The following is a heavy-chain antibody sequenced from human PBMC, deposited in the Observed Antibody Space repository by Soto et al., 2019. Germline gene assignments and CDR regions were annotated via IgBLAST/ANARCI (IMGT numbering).Heavy chain of an antibody. D-gene: IGHD6-13*01. Sequence: QPGGSLRLSCAASGFTVSTNYMSWVRQAPGKGLEWVSVIYSGGSTYYVDSVKGRFTISRDNSKNTLYLQMNSLRVEDTAVYYCAAYTSTWDEGISWGQGTLVTVS. CDR1: GFTVSTNY. CDR3: AAYTSTWDEGIS. J-gene: IGHJ5*02. V-gene: IGHV3-66*01. CDR2: IYSGGST.